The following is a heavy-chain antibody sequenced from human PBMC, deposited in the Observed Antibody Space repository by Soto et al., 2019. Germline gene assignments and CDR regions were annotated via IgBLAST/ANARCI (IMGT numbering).Heavy chain of an antibody. D-gene: IGHD6-13*01. CDR2: IYPGDSDT. V-gene: IGHV5-51*01. CDR3: ARHSGVAEDGTD. CDR1: GYMFPIYH. J-gene: IGHJ1*01. Sequence: GESLKISCEASGYMFPIYHISWVRQMPGKGLEWMGVIYPGDSDTRYSPSFQGQVAISADKSINTAYLQWSSLKASDTAMYYCARHSGVAEDGTDWGQGILVTVSS.